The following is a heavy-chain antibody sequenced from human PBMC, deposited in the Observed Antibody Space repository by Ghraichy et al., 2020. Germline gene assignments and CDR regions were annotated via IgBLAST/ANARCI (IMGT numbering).Heavy chain of an antibody. D-gene: IGHD3-3*01. CDR2: INHSGST. Sequence: ESLNISCAVYGGSFSGYYWSWIRQPPGKGLEWIGEINHSGSTNYNPSLKSRVTISVDTSKNQFSLKLSSVTAADTAVYYCAIWGYDFWSGYSDYWGQGTLVTVSS. CDR1: GGSFSGYY. V-gene: IGHV4-34*01. CDR3: AIWGYDFWSGYSDY. J-gene: IGHJ4*02.